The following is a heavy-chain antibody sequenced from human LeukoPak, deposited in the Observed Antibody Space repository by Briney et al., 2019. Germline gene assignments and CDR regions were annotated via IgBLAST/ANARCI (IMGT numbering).Heavy chain of an antibody. J-gene: IGHJ4*02. CDR2: INPNSGGT. V-gene: IGHV1-2*02. D-gene: IGHD2-2*01. CDR3: ARETSTWYHVDY. Sequence: ASVKVSCKASGYTFTGYYMHWVRQAPGQGLEWMGWINPNSGGTNYAQKFQGRVTMTRDTSISTAYMELSRLRSEDTAVYYCARETSTWYHVDYWGQGTLVTVSS. CDR1: GYTFTGYY.